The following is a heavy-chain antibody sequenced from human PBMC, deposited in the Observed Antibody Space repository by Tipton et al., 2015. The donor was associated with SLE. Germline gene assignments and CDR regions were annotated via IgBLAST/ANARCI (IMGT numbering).Heavy chain of an antibody. CDR3: ARSLSGYDFFDY. V-gene: IGHV3-30*04. D-gene: IGHD5-12*01. CDR1: GFTFSSYA. J-gene: IGHJ4*02. Sequence: SLRLSCAASGFTFSSYAMHWVRQAPGKGLEWVAVISYDGSNKYADSVKGRFTISRDNSKNTLYLQMNSLRAEDTAVYYCARSLSGYDFFDYWGQGTLVTVSS. CDR2: ISYDGSNK.